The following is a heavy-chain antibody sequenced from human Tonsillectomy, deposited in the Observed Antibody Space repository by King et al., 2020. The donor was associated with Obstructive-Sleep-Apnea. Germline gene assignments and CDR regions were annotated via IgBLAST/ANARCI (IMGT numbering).Heavy chain of an antibody. J-gene: IGHJ4*02. V-gene: IGHV5-51*01. D-gene: IGHD3-16*02. CDR3: ARPGVSFSLTWYYFDY. CDR1: GYTFTSYW. Sequence: VQLVESGVEVKKPGESLKISCKGSGYTFTSYWIGWVRQVPGKGLEWMGIIHPGDSNIRYSPSFQGQVTISADTSINTAYLQWSSLKASDTAMYYCARPGVSFSLTWYYFDYWGQGTLVTVSS. CDR2: IHPGDSNI.